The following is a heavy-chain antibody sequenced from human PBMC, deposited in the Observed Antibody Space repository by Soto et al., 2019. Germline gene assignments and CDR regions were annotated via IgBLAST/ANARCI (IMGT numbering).Heavy chain of an antibody. Sequence: ASVKVSCKTSGYSFITNAMHWVRQAPGQRLEWLGWIKPGTGTTKYSQKFQGRVIIERDTSASTAYMELSSLRSEDTAVYYCARGGYFDSSNYLAYWGLGTLVTVSS. V-gene: IGHV1-3*01. J-gene: IGHJ4*02. CDR2: IKPGTGTT. CDR1: GYSFITNA. CDR3: ARGGYFDSSNYLAY. D-gene: IGHD3-22*01.